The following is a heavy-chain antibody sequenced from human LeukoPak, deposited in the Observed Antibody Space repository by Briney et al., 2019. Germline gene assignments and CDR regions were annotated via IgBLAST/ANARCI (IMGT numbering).Heavy chain of an antibody. CDR2: IWYDGSNK. Sequence: GRSLRLSCAASGFTFSSYGMHWVRQAPGKGLEWVVVIWYDGSNKYYADSVKGRFTISRDNSKNTLYLQMNSLRAEDTAVYYCARGARYFDWLLDYWGQGTLVTVSS. J-gene: IGHJ4*02. CDR3: ARGARYFDWLLDY. V-gene: IGHV3-33*01. CDR1: GFTFSSYG. D-gene: IGHD3-9*01.